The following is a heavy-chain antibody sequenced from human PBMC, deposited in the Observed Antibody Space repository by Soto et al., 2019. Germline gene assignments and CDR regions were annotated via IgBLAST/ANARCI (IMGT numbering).Heavy chain of an antibody. CDR2: IYYSGST. CDR1: GGSISSSSYY. D-gene: IGHD3-3*01. Sequence: LALTCTVSGGSISSSSYYWGWIRQPPGKGLEWIGSIYYSGSTYYNPSLKSRVTISVDTSKNQFSLKLSSVTAADTAVYYCARQGPQYGFWRCYYKPADCDYWGQGTLVTVSS. V-gene: IGHV4-39*01. CDR3: ARQGPQYGFWRCYYKPADCDY. J-gene: IGHJ4*02.